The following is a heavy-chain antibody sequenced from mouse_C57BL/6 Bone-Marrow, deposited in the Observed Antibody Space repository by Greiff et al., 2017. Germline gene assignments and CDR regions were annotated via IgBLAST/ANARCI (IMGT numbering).Heavy chain of an antibody. CDR3: ARDDYDWFAY. CDR2: IYPRSGNT. J-gene: IGHJ3*01. V-gene: IGHV1-81*01. Sequence: VKLQESGAELARPGASVKLSCKASGYTFTSYGISWVKQRTGQGLEWIGEIYPRSGNTYYNEKFKGKATLTADKSSSTAYMELRSLTSEDSAVYFCARDDYDWFAYWGQGTLVTVSA. D-gene: IGHD2-4*01. CDR1: GYTFTSYG.